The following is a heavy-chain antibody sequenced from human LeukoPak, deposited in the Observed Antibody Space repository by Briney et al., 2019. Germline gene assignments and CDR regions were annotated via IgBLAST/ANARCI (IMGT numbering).Heavy chain of an antibody. J-gene: IGHJ4*02. CDR3: ARDMLYLGTGDY. V-gene: IGHV1-2*02. D-gene: IGHD3-16*01. CDR2: INPNSGGT. CDR1: GYTFTGYY. Sequence: ASLKVSCKASGYTFTGYYMHWVRQAPGQGLEWMGWINPNSGGTNYAQKFQGRVTMTRDTSISTAYMELSRLRSDDTAVYYCARDMLYLGTGDYWGQGTLVTVSS.